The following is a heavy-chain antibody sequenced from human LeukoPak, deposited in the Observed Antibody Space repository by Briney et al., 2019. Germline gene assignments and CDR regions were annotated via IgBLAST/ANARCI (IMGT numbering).Heavy chain of an antibody. V-gene: IGHV4-59*12. Sequence: SETLSLTCTVSGGSISSYYWSWIRQPPGKGLEWIGYIYYSGSTYYNPSLKSRVTISVDTSKNQFSLKLSSVTAADTAVYYCARDVPAVRGVMRYYFDYWGQGTLVTVSS. J-gene: IGHJ4*02. D-gene: IGHD3-10*02. CDR2: IYYSGST. CDR1: GGSISSYY. CDR3: ARDVPAVRGVMRYYFDY.